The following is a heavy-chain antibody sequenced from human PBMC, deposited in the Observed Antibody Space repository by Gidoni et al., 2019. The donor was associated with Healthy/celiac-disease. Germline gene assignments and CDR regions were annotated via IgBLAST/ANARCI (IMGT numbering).Heavy chain of an antibody. D-gene: IGHD4-17*01. CDR1: GYSFTIYW. J-gene: IGHJ4*02. CDR2: LYPGDSDT. Sequence: EVQLVQSGAEVKKPGASLTTSCKGSGYSFTIYWVGWVRQMPGKGLEWMGILYPGDSDTRYIPSFQGHVTISADKSISTAYLQWSSLKASDTAMYYCARSATVVTPRDWLDYWGQGTLVTVSS. CDR3: ARSATVVTPRDWLDY. V-gene: IGHV5-51*03.